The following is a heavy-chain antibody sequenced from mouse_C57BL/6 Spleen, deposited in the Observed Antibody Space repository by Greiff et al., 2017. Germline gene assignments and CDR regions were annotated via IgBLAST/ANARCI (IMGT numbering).Heavy chain of an antibody. Sequence: EVQLLESGAGLVQPGASLKLSCESNDYDFPSYDMPWVRQTPEKRLELVAAINSDGGSTYYPDTMERLFIISRDNTTKTLYLQLSSLRSEDTALYYCARGVGQGYFEVWGTGTTVTVSS. D-gene: IGHD1-3*01. CDR2: INSDGGST. J-gene: IGHJ1*03. CDR1: DYDFPSYD. V-gene: IGHV5-2*01. CDR3: ARGVGQGYFEV.